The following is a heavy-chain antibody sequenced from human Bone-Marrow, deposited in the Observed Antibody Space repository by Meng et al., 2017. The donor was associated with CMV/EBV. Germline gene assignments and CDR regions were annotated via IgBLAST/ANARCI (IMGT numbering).Heavy chain of an antibody. V-gene: IGHV4-4*07. CDR1: GGSSSSYY. J-gene: IGHJ2*01. CDR2: IYTSGST. CDR3: ARRGLLRYSSWYFDL. D-gene: IGHD3-9*01. Sequence: QLQAAGPRLVKTSEPPSIPCTVSGGSSSSYYWSLIRQPAGKGLEWIGRIYTSGSTNYNPSLKSRVTMSVETSKTQFSLKLSSVTAAETAVYYCARRGLLRYSSWYFDLWGRGTLVTVSS.